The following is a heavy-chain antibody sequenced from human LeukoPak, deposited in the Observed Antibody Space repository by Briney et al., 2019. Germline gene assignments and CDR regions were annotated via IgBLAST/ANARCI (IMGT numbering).Heavy chain of an antibody. Sequence: GGSLRLSCEASGFTFTSYGIHWVRQAPGKGLEWVAVISYDGSNKYYADSVKGRFAISRDNSKNTVYLQMNSLRAEDTAVYYCGRNYASGTYDFGYWGQGALVTVSS. D-gene: IGHD3-10*01. CDR2: ISYDGSNK. CDR3: GRNYASGTYDFGY. CDR1: GFTFTSYG. J-gene: IGHJ4*02. V-gene: IGHV3-30*19.